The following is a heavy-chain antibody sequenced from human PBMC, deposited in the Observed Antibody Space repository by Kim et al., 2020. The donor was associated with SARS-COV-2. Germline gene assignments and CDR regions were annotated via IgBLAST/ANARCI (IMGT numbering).Heavy chain of an antibody. D-gene: IGHD5-18*01. V-gene: IGHV3-23*01. CDR3: AKNEGYSYGTLGY. J-gene: IGHJ4*02. Sequence: YAESVKGRFTISRDNSKNTLYLQMNSLRAEDTAVYYCAKNEGYSYGTLGYWGQGTLVTVSS.